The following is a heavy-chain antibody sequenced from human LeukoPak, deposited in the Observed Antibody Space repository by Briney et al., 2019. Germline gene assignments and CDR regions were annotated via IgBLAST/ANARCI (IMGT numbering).Heavy chain of an antibody. J-gene: IGHJ4*02. CDR3: ATKQWLAPPPDS. D-gene: IGHD6-19*01. V-gene: IGHV3-74*01. CDR2: INTDGTVT. Sequence: PGGSLRLSCAASGFTFSKYWMHWVRQAPGQGLESVSLINTDGTVTTYADSVKGRFTVSRDNADNTMFLQMNSVRDEDTAVYYCATKQWLAPPPDSWGQGTPVTVSS. CDR1: GFTFSKYW.